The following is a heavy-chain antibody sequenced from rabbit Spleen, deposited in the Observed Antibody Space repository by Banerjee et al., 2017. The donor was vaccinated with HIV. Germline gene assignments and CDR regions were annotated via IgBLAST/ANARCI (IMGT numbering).Heavy chain of an antibody. CDR1: GFSFSDRDV. J-gene: IGHJ6*01. CDR3: ARDTGSSFSSYGMDL. V-gene: IGHV1S45*01. D-gene: IGHD8-1*01. Sequence: QEQLEESGGGLVKSEGSLTLTCKASGFSFSDRDVMCWVRQAPGKGLDWIACINTATGKAVYASWAKGRFTISKPSSTTVTLQMTSLTVADTATYFCARDTGSSFSSYGMDLWGQGTLVTVS. CDR2: INTATGKA.